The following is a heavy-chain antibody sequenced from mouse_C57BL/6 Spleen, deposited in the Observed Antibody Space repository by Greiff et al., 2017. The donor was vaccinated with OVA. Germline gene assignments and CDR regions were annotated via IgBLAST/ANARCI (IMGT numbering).Heavy chain of an antibody. CDR2: IYPGDGDT. V-gene: IGHV1-82*01. J-gene: IGHJ4*01. Sequence: VQLQQSGPELVKPGASVKISCKASGYAFSSSWMNWVKQRPGKGLEWIGRIYPGDGDTNYNGKFKGKATLTADKSSSTAYMQLSSLTSEDSAVYFCARDDYDYDGGDGDYWGQGTSVTVSS. D-gene: IGHD2-4*01. CDR3: ARDDYDYDGGDGDY. CDR1: GYAFSSSW.